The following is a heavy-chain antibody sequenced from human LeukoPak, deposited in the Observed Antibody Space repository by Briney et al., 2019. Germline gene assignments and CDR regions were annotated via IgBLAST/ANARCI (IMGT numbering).Heavy chain of an antibody. J-gene: IGHJ6*03. CDR3: AREHSGYDFPGRDYYYMDV. D-gene: IGHD5-12*01. V-gene: IGHV3-21*01. CDR2: ISSSGRSYI. Sequence: PGGSLRLSCADSGFTFSSYSMNWVRQAPGKGLEWVSSISSSGRSYIYYADSVKGRFTISRDNAKNSLYLQMNSLRAEDTAVYYCAREHSGYDFPGRDYYYMDVWGKETTVTVSS. CDR1: GFTFSSYS.